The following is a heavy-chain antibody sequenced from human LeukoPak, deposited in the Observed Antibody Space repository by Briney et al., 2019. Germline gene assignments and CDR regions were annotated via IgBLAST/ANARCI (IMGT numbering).Heavy chain of an antibody. CDR3: ARDSPYIVVVPAAISSAFDI. D-gene: IGHD2-2*01. V-gene: IGHV3-21*01. CDR1: GFTFRSYS. J-gene: IGHJ3*02. CDR2: ISSSSSYI. Sequence: GGSLRLSCAASGFTFRSYSMNWVRQAPGKGLEWVSSISSSSSYIYYADSVKGRFTISRDNAKNSLYLQMNSLRAEDTAVYYCARDSPYIVVVPAAISSAFDIWGQGTMVTVSS.